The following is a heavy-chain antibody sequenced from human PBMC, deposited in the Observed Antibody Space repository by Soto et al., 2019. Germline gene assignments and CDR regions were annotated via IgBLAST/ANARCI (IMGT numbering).Heavy chain of an antibody. CDR3: ARTDWYDSSGFDY. Sequence: ASVKVSCKASGYTFTSYGISWVRQAPGQGLEWMGWISGYNGNTNYAQKLQGRVTMKTDTSTSTAYMELRILRSDDTAMYYCARTDWYDSSGFDYWGQGTLVTVSS. CDR2: ISGYNGNT. D-gene: IGHD3-22*01. CDR1: GYTFTSYG. J-gene: IGHJ4*02. V-gene: IGHV1-18*01.